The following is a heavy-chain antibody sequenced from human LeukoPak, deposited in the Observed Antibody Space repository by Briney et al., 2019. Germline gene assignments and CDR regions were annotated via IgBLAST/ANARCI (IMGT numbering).Heavy chain of an antibody. CDR1: GFTFNNAW. D-gene: IGHD4-23*01. CDR2: IRSKTDGGTT. J-gene: IGHJ3*02. V-gene: IGHV3-15*01. CDR3: TTGDYGGNSAAFDI. Sequence: PGGSLRLSCAASGFTFNNAWVAWVRQVPGKGLQWIGRIRSKTDGGTTDYAAPVQGRFTISRDDSKNTLYLQMNSLKTEDTAVYYCTTGDYGGNSAAFDIWGQGTMVTVSS.